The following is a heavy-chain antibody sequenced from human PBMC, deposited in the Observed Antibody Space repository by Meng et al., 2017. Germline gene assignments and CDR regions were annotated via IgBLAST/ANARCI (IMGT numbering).Heavy chain of an antibody. CDR3: ARDRVGGTAAQFDY. Sequence: GLGPWKPCRTLSLTCTVSGGAFSSGGYNWSCNRERQGKGLGWNGNVYYSGSPYNNPALKSRLTISVDTSQNQFSLNLNFVTAADTAVYDCARDRVGGTAAQFDYWGQGTLVTVSS. V-gene: IGHV4-31*03. CDR2: VYYSGSP. CDR1: GGAFSSGGYN. J-gene: IGHJ4*02. D-gene: IGHD1-26*01.